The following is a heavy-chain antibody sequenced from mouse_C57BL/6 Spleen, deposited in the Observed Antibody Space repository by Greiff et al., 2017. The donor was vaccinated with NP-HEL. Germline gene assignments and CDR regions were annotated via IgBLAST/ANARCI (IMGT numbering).Heavy chain of an antibody. V-gene: IGHV1-9*01. CDR3: ASQRDYYYGSSPAWFAY. CDR1: GYTFTGYW. CDR2: ILPGSGST. D-gene: IGHD1-1*01. J-gene: IGHJ3*01. Sequence: LKESGAELMKPGASVKLSCKATGYTFTGYWIEWVKQRPGHGLEWIGEILPGSGSTNYNEKFKGKATFTADTSSNTAYMQLSSLTTEDSAIYYCASQRDYYYGSSPAWFAYWGQGTLVTVSA.